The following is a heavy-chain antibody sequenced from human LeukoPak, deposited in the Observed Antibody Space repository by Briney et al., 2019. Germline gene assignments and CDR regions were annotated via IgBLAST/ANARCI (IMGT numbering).Heavy chain of an antibody. V-gene: IGHV3-9*01. Sequence: GGSLRLSCVISGFRFDNFAMHWVRQAPGKGLEWVAGINWSNITVVYADAVKGRFTISRVNSKNSLYLLLNDLRAEDTAFYFCAKDSSGGVSSAGILDHWGPGTLVSVSP. CDR1: GFRFDNFA. J-gene: IGHJ4*02. CDR2: INWSNITV. CDR3: AKDSSGGVSSAGILDH. D-gene: IGHD6-13*01.